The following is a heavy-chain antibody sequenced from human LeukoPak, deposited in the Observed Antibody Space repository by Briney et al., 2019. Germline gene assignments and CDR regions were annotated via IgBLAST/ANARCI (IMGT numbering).Heavy chain of an antibody. J-gene: IGHJ4*02. CDR3: AKDIDGSGSYYLGGVDY. CDR2: IKRDGSEK. D-gene: IGHD3-10*01. Sequence: GGSLRLSCAASGFTFSSYWMTWVRQAPGKGLEWVANIKRDGSEKHYVDSVKGRFTISRDNAKNSMFLQMNSLRAEDTALYYCAKDIDGSGSYYLGGVDYWGQGTLVTVSS. V-gene: IGHV3-7*03. CDR1: GFTFSSYW.